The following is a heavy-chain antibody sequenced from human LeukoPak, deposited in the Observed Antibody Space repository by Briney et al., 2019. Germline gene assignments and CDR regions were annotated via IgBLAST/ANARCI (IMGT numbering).Heavy chain of an antibody. CDR1: GGSISSYY. Sequence: SETLSLTCTASGGSISSYYWSWIRQPPGKGLEWIGYIYYSGSTNYNPSLKSRATISVDTSKNQFSLKLSSVTAADTAVYYCARTLRFLEWSMRQYNWFDPWGQGTLVTVSS. CDR3: ARTLRFLEWSMRQYNWFDP. V-gene: IGHV4-59*08. CDR2: IYYSGST. J-gene: IGHJ5*02. D-gene: IGHD3-3*01.